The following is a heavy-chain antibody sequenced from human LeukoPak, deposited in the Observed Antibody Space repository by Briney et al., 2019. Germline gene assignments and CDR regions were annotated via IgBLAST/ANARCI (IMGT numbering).Heavy chain of an antibody. CDR2: ISGSGGST. J-gene: IGHJ4*02. Sequence: GGSLRLSCVASGFSFSSYAMSWVRQAPGKGLEWVSGISGSGGSTYFADSVKGRFTISRDNSKNTLYLQMNSLRADDTAVYYCAKGVGTFDYWGQGTLVTVSS. V-gene: IGHV3-23*01. D-gene: IGHD2-21*02. CDR3: AKGVGTFDY. CDR1: GFSFSSYA.